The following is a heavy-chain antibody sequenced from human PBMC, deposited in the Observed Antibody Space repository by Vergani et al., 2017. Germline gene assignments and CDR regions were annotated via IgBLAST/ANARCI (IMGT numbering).Heavy chain of an antibody. CDR1: GYTFTDYY. CDR2: INPNSGGT. J-gene: IGHJ6*03. Sequence: QVQLVQSGAEVKKPGASVKVSCKASGYTFTDYYLHWVRQAPGQGLEWMGWINPNSGGTNFAQKFQGRVTMTRDTSISTAYMELKRLGSDDTALYSCARALRRLYCTTTSCDGLPLLYYYYMDVWGKGTTVTVSS. CDR3: ARALRRLYCTTTSCDGLPLLYYYYMDV. D-gene: IGHD2-2*01. V-gene: IGHV1-2*02.